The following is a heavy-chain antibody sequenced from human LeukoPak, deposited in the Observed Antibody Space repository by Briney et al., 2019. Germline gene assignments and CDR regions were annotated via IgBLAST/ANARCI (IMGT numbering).Heavy chain of an antibody. CDR3: AKEDVVVPAAPKPLDY. Sequence: GGSLRLSCAASGFTFSSYGMHWVRQAPGKGLEWVAVISYDGSNKYYADSVMGRFTISRDNSKNTLYLQMNSLRAEDTAVYYCAKEDVVVPAAPKPLDYWGQGTLVTVSS. D-gene: IGHD2-2*01. CDR1: GFTFSSYG. V-gene: IGHV3-30*18. J-gene: IGHJ4*02. CDR2: ISYDGSNK.